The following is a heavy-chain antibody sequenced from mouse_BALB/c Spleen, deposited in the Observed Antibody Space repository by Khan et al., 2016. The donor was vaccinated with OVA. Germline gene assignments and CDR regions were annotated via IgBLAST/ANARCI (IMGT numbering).Heavy chain of an antibody. CDR3: TRDRIDY. J-gene: IGHJ2*01. CDR1: GYTFTTYW. Sequence: VQLQQSGAELAKPGASVKMSCKASGYTFTTYWMHWVKQRPGQGLEWIGYINPTSGYTDYNDKFKDRATLYADESSSTAYMQLNSLTSEDSAVYYCTRDRIDYWGQGTTLTVSS. CDR2: INPTSGYT. V-gene: IGHV1-7*01.